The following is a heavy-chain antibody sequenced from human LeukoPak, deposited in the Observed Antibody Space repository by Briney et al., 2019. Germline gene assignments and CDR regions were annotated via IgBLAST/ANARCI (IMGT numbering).Heavy chain of an antibody. CDR1: GFSLSTSGVG. CDR3: AHMSPLDAFDI. J-gene: IGHJ3*02. CDR2: IYWDDDK. V-gene: IGHV2-5*02. Sequence: SGPTLVNPTQTLTLTCSFSGFSLSTSGVGVGWVRQPPGKALEWLALIYWDDDKRYSPSLKSRLSITKDTSKNQVVLTMTNMDPVDIATYYCAHMSPLDAFDIWGQGTMVTVSS.